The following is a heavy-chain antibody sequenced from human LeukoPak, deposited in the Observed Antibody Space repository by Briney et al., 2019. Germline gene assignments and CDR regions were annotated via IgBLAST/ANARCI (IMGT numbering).Heavy chain of an antibody. J-gene: IGHJ4*02. CDR2: IYHGDSDT. V-gene: IGHV5-51*01. D-gene: IGHD2-2*01. Sequence: GESLKISCRGSGYSFTTYWIGWVRQMPGKGLGWMGIIYHGDSDTRYSPSFQGQVTMSADKSINTAYLQWSSLKASDTAMYYCARRQGCSSTSCPPDSWGQGTLVTVSS. CDR1: GYSFTTYW. CDR3: ARRQGCSSTSCPPDS.